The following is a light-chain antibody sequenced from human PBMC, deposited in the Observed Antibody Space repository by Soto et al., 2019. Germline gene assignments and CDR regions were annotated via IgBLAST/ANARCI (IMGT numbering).Light chain of an antibody. V-gene: IGKV1-5*01. CDR3: IRYNAFSLT. CDR2: DAS. J-gene: IGKJ1*01. CDR1: QSMNSW. Sequence: DIQLTQSPSTLSASVGDRVTITCRASQSMNSWLAWYQQKPGEAPKVLIYDASSLESGVPSRFSGSGSGTEFTLTIGSLQPEDFATYYCIRYNAFSLTFGQGTKVEI.